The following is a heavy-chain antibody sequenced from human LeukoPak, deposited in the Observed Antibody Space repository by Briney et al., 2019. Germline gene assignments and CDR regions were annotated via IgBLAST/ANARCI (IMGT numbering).Heavy chain of an antibody. Sequence: ASVMVSCRASGYTFSAYYMHWGRQAPGQELEWMGGINPNSGGTKDAQNFQGRVTMTRDTSISTAYMELSSLRSEDTAVYYCARDHYYDSSGYYYEGAFDIWGQGTMVTVSS. D-gene: IGHD3-22*01. V-gene: IGHV1-2*02. CDR2: INPNSGGT. CDR3: ARDHYYDSSGYYYEGAFDI. CDR1: GYTFSAYY. J-gene: IGHJ3*02.